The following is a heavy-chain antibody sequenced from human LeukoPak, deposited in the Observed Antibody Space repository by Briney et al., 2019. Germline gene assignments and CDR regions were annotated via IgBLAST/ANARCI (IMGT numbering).Heavy chain of an antibody. CDR3: ARAHYDFWSGYYLSAFDI. Sequence: SETLSLTCTVSGGSISSYYWSWIRQPPGKGLKWIGYIYYSGSTNYNPSLKSRVTISVDTSKNQFPLKLSSVTAADTAVYYCARAHYDFWSGYYLSAFDIWGQGTMVTVSS. J-gene: IGHJ3*02. D-gene: IGHD3-3*01. CDR2: IYYSGST. V-gene: IGHV4-59*01. CDR1: GGSISSYY.